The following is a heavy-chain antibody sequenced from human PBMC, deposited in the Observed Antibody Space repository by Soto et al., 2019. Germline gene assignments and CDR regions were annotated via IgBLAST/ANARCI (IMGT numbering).Heavy chain of an antibody. D-gene: IGHD1-26*01. V-gene: IGHV3-23*01. Sequence: EVHLLESGGALVQPGGSLRLSCAASGFTFSSCAMGWVRQAPGKGLEWVSDIIDSGGSTYYADAVKGRFTISRDNSKRTLYLQMNSLRAEDTAVYYCGKGRSYYYYYGVDVWGQGPTVTVSS. CDR1: GFTFSSCA. J-gene: IGHJ6*02. CDR2: IIDSGGST. CDR3: GKGRSYYYYYGVDV.